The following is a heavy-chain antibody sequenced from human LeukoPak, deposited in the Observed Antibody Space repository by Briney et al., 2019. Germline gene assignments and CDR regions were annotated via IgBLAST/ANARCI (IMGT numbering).Heavy chain of an antibody. CDR2: INHSGST. V-gene: IGHV4-34*01. Sequence: SETLSLTCAVYGGSFSGYYWSWTRQPPGKGLEWIGEINHSGSTNFNPSLKSRVTIPVDTSKNQFSLKLSSVTAADTAVYYCARGRDYWGQGTLVTVSS. CDR1: GGSFSGYY. J-gene: IGHJ4*02. CDR3: ARGRDY.